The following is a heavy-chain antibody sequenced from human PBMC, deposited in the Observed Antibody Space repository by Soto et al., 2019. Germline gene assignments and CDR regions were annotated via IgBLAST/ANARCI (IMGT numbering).Heavy chain of an antibody. Sequence: ASGKVSCESSGYTFTSYGISWVRQAPGQGLEWMGWISAYNGNTNYAQKLQGRVTMTTDTSTSTAYMELRSLRSDDTAVYYCARVFYYDSSAEDAFDIWGQGTMVTVSS. CDR1: GYTFTSYG. J-gene: IGHJ3*02. D-gene: IGHD3-22*01. CDR3: ARVFYYDSSAEDAFDI. V-gene: IGHV1-18*01. CDR2: ISAYNGNT.